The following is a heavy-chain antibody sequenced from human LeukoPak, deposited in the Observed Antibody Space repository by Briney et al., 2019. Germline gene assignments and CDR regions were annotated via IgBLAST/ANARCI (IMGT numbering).Heavy chain of an antibody. D-gene: IGHD6-19*01. CDR3: AKGSYSSGWYESDY. V-gene: IGHV3-23*01. CDR2: ISGSGGST. CDR1: GFTFSSCA. J-gene: IGHJ4*02. Sequence: PGGSLRLSCAASGFTFSSCAMTWVRQAPGQGLEWVSGISGSGGSTYYADSVKGRFTISRDNSKNTLYLQMNSLRAKDTAVYYCAKGSYSSGWYESDYWGQGTLVTVSS.